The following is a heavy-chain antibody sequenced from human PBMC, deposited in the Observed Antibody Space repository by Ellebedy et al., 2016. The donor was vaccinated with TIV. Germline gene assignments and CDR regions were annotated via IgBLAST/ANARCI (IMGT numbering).Heavy chain of an antibody. CDR1: GYTFTSYY. J-gene: IGHJ6*03. V-gene: IGHV1-46*01. CDR3: ARESEGYCSGGSCYSAWAGYYYYYMDV. CDR2: INPSGGST. D-gene: IGHD2-15*01. Sequence: ASVKVSCKASGYTFTSYYMHWVRQAPGQGLEWMGIINPSGGSTSYAQKFQGRVTMTRDTSTSTVYMELSSLRSDDTAVYYCARESEGYCSGGSCYSAWAGYYYYYMDVWGKGTTVTVSS.